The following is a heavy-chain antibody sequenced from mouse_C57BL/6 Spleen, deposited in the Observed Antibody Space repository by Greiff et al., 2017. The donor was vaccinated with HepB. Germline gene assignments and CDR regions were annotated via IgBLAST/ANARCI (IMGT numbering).Heavy chain of an antibody. CDR2: IYPGDGDT. CDR1: GYAFSSSW. V-gene: IGHV1-82*01. D-gene: IGHD1-1*01. Sequence: VQLQQSGPELVKPGASVKISCTASGYAFSSSWLNWVKQRPGKGLEWIGRIYPGDGDTNYNGKFKGKATLTADKSSSTAYMQLSSLTSEDSAVYFCARGRSHTCNFDVWGTGTTVTVSS. CDR3: ARGRSHTCNFDV. J-gene: IGHJ1*03.